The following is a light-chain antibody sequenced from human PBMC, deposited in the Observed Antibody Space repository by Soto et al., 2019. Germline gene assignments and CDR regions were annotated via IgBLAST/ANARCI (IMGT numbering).Light chain of an antibody. CDR3: QQYRSWPRT. Sequence: EIVLTQSPATLSVSPGERVTLSCMASQSVDISLAWYQQKPGQAPRLLIYGASTRATDMPGTFSGRGSGTAFTLTISSLRPEDFGVYYWQQYRSWPRTFGQGTKVEIK. CDR2: GAS. J-gene: IGKJ1*01. V-gene: IGKV3-15*01. CDR1: QSVDIS.